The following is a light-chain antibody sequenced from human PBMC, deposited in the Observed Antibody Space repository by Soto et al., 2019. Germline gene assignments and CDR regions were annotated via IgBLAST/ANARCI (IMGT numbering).Light chain of an antibody. Sequence: DIPMTQSPSSLSASVGDRVTITCRASPGISDYLAWYQQKPGEVPNLLIYAASTLQSGVPSRFSGSGSGTDFTLTISSPQPDDVATYYCQKYHSAPFTFGGGTKVEIK. J-gene: IGKJ4*01. V-gene: IGKV1-27*01. CDR2: AAS. CDR1: PGISDY. CDR3: QKYHSAPFT.